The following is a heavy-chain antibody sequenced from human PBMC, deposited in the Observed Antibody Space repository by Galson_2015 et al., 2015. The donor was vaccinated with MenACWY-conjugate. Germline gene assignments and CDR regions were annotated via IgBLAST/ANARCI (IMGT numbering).Heavy chain of an antibody. CDR1: GFSLSTSGVG. J-gene: IGHJ4*02. D-gene: IGHD2-15*01. CDR2: MYWDDDK. V-gene: IGHV2-5*02. Sequence: PALVKPTQTLTLPCTFSGFSLSTSGVGVGWIRQPPGKALEWLALMYWDDDKRYSPSLRSSLTITKDTSKNLVVLTMTNMDPVDTATYYCSRTGATPGDYWGQGTLVTVSS. CDR3: SRTGATPGDY.